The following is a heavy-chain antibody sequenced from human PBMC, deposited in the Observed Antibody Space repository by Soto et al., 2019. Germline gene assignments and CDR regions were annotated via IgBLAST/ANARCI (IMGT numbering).Heavy chain of an antibody. CDR2: LGDSDDTA. D-gene: IGHD6-19*01. Sequence: EVQVLESGGGLVRPGGSLRLSCVGSGCTLSYYAMDWVRQAPGKGPEWVSLLGDSDDTAYYTDSVQGRFTMSRDKSKNTLYLQMSSLRAEDTAIYYCVREGSGWSSRGSFDFWGRGTMVTVSS. CDR3: VREGSGWSSRGSFDF. V-gene: IGHV3-23*01. CDR1: GCTLSYYA. J-gene: IGHJ3*01.